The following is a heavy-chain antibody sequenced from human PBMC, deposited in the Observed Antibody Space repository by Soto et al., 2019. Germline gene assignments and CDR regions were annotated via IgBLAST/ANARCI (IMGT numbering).Heavy chain of an antibody. CDR3: ARDRASRYSSSWYEKNYYYYGMDV. D-gene: IGHD6-13*01. CDR1: GFTFSSYA. J-gene: IGHJ6*02. V-gene: IGHV3-30-3*01. CDR2: ISYDGSNK. Sequence: GGSLRLSCAASGFTFSSYAMHWVRQAPGKGLEWVAVISYDGSNKYYADSVKGRFTISRDNSKNTLYLQMNSLRAEDTAVYYCARDRASRYSSSWYEKNYYYYGMDVWGQGTTVTVSS.